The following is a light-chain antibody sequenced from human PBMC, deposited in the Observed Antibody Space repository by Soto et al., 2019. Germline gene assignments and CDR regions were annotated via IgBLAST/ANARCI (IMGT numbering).Light chain of an antibody. CDR2: GAL. CDR1: QSVSSTY. Sequence: EIVLTQSPGTLSLSPGERATLSCRVSQSVSSTYLGWYQQKPGQAPRLLIYGALSRATGIPDRFSGSGSGTDYTLTITRLEPEDFAVYYCQHYGSSPYTFGQGTKLEIK. V-gene: IGKV3-20*01. CDR3: QHYGSSPYT. J-gene: IGKJ2*01.